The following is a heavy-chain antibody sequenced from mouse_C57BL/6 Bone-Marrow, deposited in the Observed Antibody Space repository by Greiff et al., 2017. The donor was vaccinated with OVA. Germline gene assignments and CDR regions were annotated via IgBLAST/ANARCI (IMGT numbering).Heavy chain of an antibody. CDR1: GYAFSSSW. CDR3: AGFSNYDCFDY. V-gene: IGHV1-82*01. Sequence: QVQLQQSGPELVKPGASVKISCKASGYAFSSSWMNWVKQRPGKGLEWIGRIYPGDGDTYYNGKFKGKATLTADKSSSTAYMQLSSLTSEDSAVYFCAGFSNYDCFDYWGQGTTLTVSS. J-gene: IGHJ2*01. CDR2: IYPGDGDT. D-gene: IGHD2-5*01.